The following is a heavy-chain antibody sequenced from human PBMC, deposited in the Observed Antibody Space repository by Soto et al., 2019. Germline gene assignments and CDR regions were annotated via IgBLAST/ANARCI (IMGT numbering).Heavy chain of an antibody. CDR3: ARDGYSGRSEGFDL. Sequence: QVQLVESGGGVVQPGRSLRLSCAASGFIFSAYTMHWVRQPPGKGLEWVAVISYDGKNDYYTDPVEGRFTVSRDNSKSTLYLQMNSLKFEDTAVYYCARDGYSGRSEGFDLWGQGTRVTVSS. CDR2: ISYDGKND. D-gene: IGHD5-12*01. CDR1: GFIFSAYT. V-gene: IGHV3-30*04. J-gene: IGHJ3*01.